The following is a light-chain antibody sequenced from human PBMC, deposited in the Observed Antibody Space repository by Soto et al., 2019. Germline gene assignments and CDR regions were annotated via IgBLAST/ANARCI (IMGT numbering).Light chain of an antibody. CDR3: QQYAYRPPLT. Sequence: EVVMAQSPATLSVSPGERATLSCRASQSVSSNLAWYQQKPGQAPSLLIYGASTRATGVPARFSGSGFGTEFTLTISSLQSEDFAVYYCQQYAYRPPLTFGGGTKVEIK. J-gene: IGKJ4*01. CDR2: GAS. CDR1: QSVSSN. V-gene: IGKV3D-15*01.